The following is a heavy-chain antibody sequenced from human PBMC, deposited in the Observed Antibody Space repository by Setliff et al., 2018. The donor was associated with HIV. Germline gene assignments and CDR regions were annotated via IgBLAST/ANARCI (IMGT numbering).Heavy chain of an antibody. V-gene: IGHV1-69*05. J-gene: IGHJ4*02. CDR2: IIPIFGTA. D-gene: IGHD4-4*01. Sequence: SVKVSCKASGGIFKNYAISWVRQAPGQGLEWMGGIIPIFGTANYAQKFQGRVTMTRDTSTSIVYMELSSLRSEDTAVYYCAPIDPFPHDYSNSSFDYWGQGTLVTVSS. CDR1: GGIFKNYA. CDR3: APIDPFPHDYSNSSFDY.